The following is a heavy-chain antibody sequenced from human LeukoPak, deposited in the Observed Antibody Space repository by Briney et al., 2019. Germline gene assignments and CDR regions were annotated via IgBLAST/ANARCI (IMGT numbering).Heavy chain of an antibody. CDR2: ISYDGSNK. CDR3: ARDSLYCSRTNRYTDFDY. V-gene: IGHV3-30-3*01. J-gene: IGHJ4*02. D-gene: IGHD2-2*02. CDR1: GFTFSSYA. Sequence: GGSLRLSCAASGFTFSSYAMHWVRQAPGKGLEWVAVISYDGSNKYYADSPKGRFTISRDNAKKSLYLQMNSLRADDTAVYYCARDSLYCSRTNRYTDFDYWGQGTLVTVSS.